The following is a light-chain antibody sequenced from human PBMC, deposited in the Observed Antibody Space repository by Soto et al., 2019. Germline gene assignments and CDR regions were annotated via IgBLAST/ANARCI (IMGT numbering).Light chain of an antibody. CDR2: DVT. V-gene: IGLV2-11*01. CDR3: CSYAGNYILV. J-gene: IGLJ2*01. CDR1: SSDVGGYNY. Sequence: QSALTQPRSVSGSPGQSLTISCTGTSSDVGGYNYVSWYQQHPGKAPKLMIYDVTKRPSGVPDRFSGSKSGNTASLTISGLQAADEADYYCCSYAGNYILVFGGGTKVTVL.